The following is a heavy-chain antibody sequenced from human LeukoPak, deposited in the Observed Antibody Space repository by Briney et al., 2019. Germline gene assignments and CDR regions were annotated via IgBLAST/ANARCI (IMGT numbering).Heavy chain of an antibody. J-gene: IGHJ3*02. CDR3: AREGGENDAFDI. CDR1: GFTYSSFA. D-gene: IGHD2-21*01. V-gene: IGHV3-30-3*01. Sequence: GGSLRLSCEASGFTYSSFAIHWVRQGPGKGLEWVAVISSDGSNKYYPDSVKGRFTISRDNSKNTLYLQVNSLSSEDTAVYYCAREGGENDAFDIWGQGTMVTASS. CDR2: ISSDGSNK.